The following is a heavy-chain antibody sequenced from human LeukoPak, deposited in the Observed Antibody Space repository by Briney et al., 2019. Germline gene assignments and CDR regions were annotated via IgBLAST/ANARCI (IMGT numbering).Heavy chain of an antibody. D-gene: IGHD3-22*01. Sequence: GRSLRLSCAASGFTFSSYGMLWVRQAPGKGLEWVAVIWYDGSNKYYADSVKGRLTISRDNSKNTLYLQMNSLRAEDTAVYYCAREMSSGYPPDYWGQGTLVTVSS. CDR1: GFTFSSYG. J-gene: IGHJ4*02. CDR2: IWYDGSNK. CDR3: AREMSSGYPPDY. V-gene: IGHV3-33*01.